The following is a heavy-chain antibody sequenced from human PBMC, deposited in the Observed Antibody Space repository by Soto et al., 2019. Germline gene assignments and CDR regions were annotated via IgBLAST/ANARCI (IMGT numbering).Heavy chain of an antibody. CDR2: ISGSGGST. CDR1: GFTFSSYA. D-gene: IGHD3-9*01. Sequence: GGSLRLSCAASGFTFSSYAMGWVRQAPGKGLEWVSAISGSGGSTYYADSVKGRFTISRDNAKNTLYLQMNSLGVEDTALYYCSYDTFGDKDFWGQGTPVTVSS. V-gene: IGHV3-23*01. CDR3: SYDTFGDKDF. J-gene: IGHJ4*02.